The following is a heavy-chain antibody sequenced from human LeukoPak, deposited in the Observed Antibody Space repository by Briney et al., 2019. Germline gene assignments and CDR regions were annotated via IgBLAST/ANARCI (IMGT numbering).Heavy chain of an antibody. Sequence: SETLSLTCTVSGGSISSSSSYWGWIRQPPGKGLEWIGSIYYSGSTYYNPSLKSRVTISVDTSKNQFSLKLSSVTAADTAVYYCARGYYGSGSYHNVRNWFDPWGQGTLVTVSS. D-gene: IGHD3-10*01. V-gene: IGHV4-39*01. CDR2: IYYSGST. CDR3: ARGYYGSGSYHNVRNWFDP. J-gene: IGHJ5*02. CDR1: GGSISSSSSY.